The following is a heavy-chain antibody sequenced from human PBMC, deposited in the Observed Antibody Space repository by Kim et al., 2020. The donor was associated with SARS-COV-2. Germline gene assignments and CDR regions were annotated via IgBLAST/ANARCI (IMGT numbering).Heavy chain of an antibody. CDR1: GFTFSGSA. Sequence: GGSLRLSCAASGFTFSGSAMHWVRQASGKGLEWVGRIRSKANSYATTYGAAVKGRFTISRDDSTNTAYLQMNSLRTADTAVYYCSRVPLYSRSWWDALDMWGQGTMVTVSS. CDR3: SRVPLYSRSWWDALDM. V-gene: IGHV3-73*01. CDR2: IRSKANSYAT. D-gene: IGHD6-13*01. J-gene: IGHJ3*02.